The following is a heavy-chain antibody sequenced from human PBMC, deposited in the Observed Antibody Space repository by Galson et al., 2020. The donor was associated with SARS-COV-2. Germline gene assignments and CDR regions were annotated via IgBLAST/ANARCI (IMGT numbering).Heavy chain of an antibody. CDR1: GYIFNNYA. D-gene: IGHD3-10*01. CDR3: ARGAGAWFGELLDY. Sequence: ASVKVSCKASGYIFNNYALNWVRQAPGHGLEWMAWINTNTGNPTYAQGFTGRFAFSLDTSISTAYLQISSLKAEDTAIYYCARGAGAWFGELLDYGGQGTRVTVSS. CDR2: INTNTGNP. J-gene: IGHJ4*02. V-gene: IGHV7-4-1*02.